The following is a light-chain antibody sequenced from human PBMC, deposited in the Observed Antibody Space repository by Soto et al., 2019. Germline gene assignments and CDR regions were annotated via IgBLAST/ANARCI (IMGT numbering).Light chain of an antibody. CDR1: SSNIGKSH. CDR3: ATWDDSLSAAV. Sequence: QSVLTQPPSVSAAPGQKVTISCSGSSSNIGKSHVSWYQYLPGTAPKLLIHDNDKRTSGIPDRFYGSKSGTAATLDITGLQTGDEAEYYCATWDDSLSAAVFGPGTK. J-gene: IGLJ1*01. V-gene: IGLV1-51*01. CDR2: DND.